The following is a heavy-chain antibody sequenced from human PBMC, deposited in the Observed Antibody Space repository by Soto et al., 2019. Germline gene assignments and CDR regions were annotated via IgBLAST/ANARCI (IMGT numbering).Heavy chain of an antibody. J-gene: IGHJ5*02. V-gene: IGHV3-30*04. CDR1: GFTFSHYG. CDR2: ISYHGNTE. Sequence: GGSLRVSCTASGFTFSHYGLHWLRQTPGKGLEWVAYISYHGNTEKYAGSVKGRFTISRDNYKKEVCLQMNSLRIEDTAVYYCARVGLNVFRAANDSYNWFEPWGQGTLVTVSS. D-gene: IGHD6-25*01. CDR3: ARVGLNVFRAANDSYNWFEP.